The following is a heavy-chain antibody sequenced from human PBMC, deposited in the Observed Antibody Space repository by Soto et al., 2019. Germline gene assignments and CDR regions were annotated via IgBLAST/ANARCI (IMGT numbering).Heavy chain of an antibody. V-gene: IGHV3-30*18. D-gene: IGHD6-19*01. J-gene: IGHJ6*02. Sequence: QVQLVESGGGVVQPGRSLRLSCAASGFTFSSYGMHWVRQAPGKGLEWVAVISYDGSNKYYADSVKGRFTISRDNSKNTLYLQMNSLRAEDTAVYYCAKDSPGFLEQWLVYYYYYGMDVWGQGTTVTVSS. CDR2: ISYDGSNK. CDR3: AKDSPGFLEQWLVYYYYYGMDV. CDR1: GFTFSSYG.